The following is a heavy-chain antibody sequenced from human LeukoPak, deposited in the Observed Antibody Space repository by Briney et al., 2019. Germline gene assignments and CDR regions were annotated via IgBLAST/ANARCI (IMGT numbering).Heavy chain of an antibody. J-gene: IGHJ4*02. V-gene: IGHV1-69*05. CDR3: ATHYYDSSGPPIGWYYFDY. CDR2: IIPIFGTA. CDR1: GGTFSSYA. D-gene: IGHD3-22*01. Sequence: SVKVSCKASGGTFSSYAISWVRQAPGQGLEWMGGIIPIFGTANYAQKFQGRVTITTDESTSTAYMELSSLRSEDTAVYYCATHYYDSSGPPIGWYYFDYWGQGTLVTVSS.